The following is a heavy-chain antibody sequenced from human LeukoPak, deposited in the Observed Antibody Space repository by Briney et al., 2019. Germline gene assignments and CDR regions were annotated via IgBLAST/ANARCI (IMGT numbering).Heavy chain of an antibody. CDR3: ARGGRNSAYDLALDY. CDR2: INTYNGNT. CDR1: GYSFTSIG. Sequence: ASGTVSCTASGYSFTSIGINWVRHAPGQGLEWKGWINTYNGNTHYAQKVQGRVTMTTDTSMSTAYMELRSLRSDDTAVYYCARGGRNSAYDLALDYWGQGTLVTVSS. J-gene: IGHJ4*02. V-gene: IGHV1-18*01. D-gene: IGHD5-12*01.